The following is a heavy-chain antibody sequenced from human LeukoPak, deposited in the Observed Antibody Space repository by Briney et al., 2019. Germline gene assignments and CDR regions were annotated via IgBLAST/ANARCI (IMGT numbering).Heavy chain of an antibody. D-gene: IGHD5-18*01. J-gene: IGHJ3*02. CDR2: IYYSGST. CDR3: ARKGSAMITLDAFDI. CDR1: GGSISSSSYY. Sequence: PSETLSLTCSVSGGSISSSSYYWGWIRQPPGKGLEWIASIYYSGSTYYDPSLKSRVTISVDTSKNQFSLKLSSVTAADTAVYYCARKGSAMITLDAFDIWGQGTMVTVSS. V-gene: IGHV4-39*01.